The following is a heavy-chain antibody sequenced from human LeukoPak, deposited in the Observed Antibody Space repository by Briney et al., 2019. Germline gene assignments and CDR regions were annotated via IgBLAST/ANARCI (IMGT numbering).Heavy chain of an antibody. J-gene: IGHJ4*02. D-gene: IGHD1-26*01. CDR3: ARSRRSGSCPGYFDY. V-gene: IGHV1-2*02. CDR1: GYTFTGYY. Sequence: ASVKVSCKASGYTFTGYYMHWVRQAPGQGLEWMGWINPNSGGTNYAQKFQGRVTMTRDTSISTAYMELSRLRSDDTAVYYCARSRRSGSCPGYFDYWGQGTLVTVSS. CDR2: INPNSGGT.